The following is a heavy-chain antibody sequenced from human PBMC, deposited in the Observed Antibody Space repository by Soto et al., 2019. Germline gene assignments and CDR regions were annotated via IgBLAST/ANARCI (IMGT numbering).Heavy chain of an antibody. CDR2: IYYSGTT. CDR3: ARSQRGRTAFTFDY. Sequence: QVQLQESGPGLVKPSETLSLTCAVSGDSVSNDNYYWSWIRQPPGKGLEWIGYIYYSGTTNYNSYLKSRLSLSVDMSNNQFSLKLASVTAADTAVYFCARSQRGRTAFTFDYWGQGALVTVSS. V-gene: IGHV4-61*01. CDR1: GDSVSNDNYY. D-gene: IGHD3-16*01. J-gene: IGHJ4*02.